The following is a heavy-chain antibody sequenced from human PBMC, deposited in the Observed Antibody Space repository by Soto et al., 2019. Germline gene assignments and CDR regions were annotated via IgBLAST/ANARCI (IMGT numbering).Heavy chain of an antibody. Sequence: QITLKASGPTLVKPTQTLTLTCTFSGFSLSTSGVGVGWIRQPPGKALEWLALIYWDDDKRYSPSLKSRLTITKDTSKNQVVLTMTNMDPVDTATYCWALVGYCSGGSCYSRWFDPWGQGTLVTVSS. D-gene: IGHD2-15*01. CDR1: GFSLSTSGVG. J-gene: IGHJ5*02. CDR2: IYWDDDK. V-gene: IGHV2-5*02. CDR3: ALVGYCSGGSCYSRWFDP.